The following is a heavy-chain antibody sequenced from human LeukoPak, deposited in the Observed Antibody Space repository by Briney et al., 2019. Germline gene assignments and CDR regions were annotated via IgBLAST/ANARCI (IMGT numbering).Heavy chain of an antibody. D-gene: IGHD5-12*01. CDR3: ARDIVAAYFDY. V-gene: IGHV4-59*01. Sequence: PSETLSLTCTVSGGSISSYYWSWIRQPPGKGLEWIGYIYYSGSTNYNPSLKSRVTISVDTSKNQFSLKLSSVTAADTAVYYCARDIVAAYFDYWGQGTLVTVSS. J-gene: IGHJ4*02. CDR2: IYYSGST. CDR1: GGSISSYY.